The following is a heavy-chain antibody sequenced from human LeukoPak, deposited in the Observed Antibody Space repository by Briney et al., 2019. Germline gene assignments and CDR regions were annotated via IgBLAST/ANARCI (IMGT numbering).Heavy chain of an antibody. Sequence: ASVKVSCKASGYTFTSYGISWVRQAPGQGLEWMGWISAYNGNTNYAQKLQGRVTMTTDTSTSTAYMELRSLRSDDTAVDYCARVIEPTVVTPARNWFDPWGQGTLVTVSS. V-gene: IGHV1-18*01. CDR2: ISAYNGNT. CDR1: GYTFTSYG. CDR3: ARVIEPTVVTPARNWFDP. J-gene: IGHJ5*02. D-gene: IGHD4-23*01.